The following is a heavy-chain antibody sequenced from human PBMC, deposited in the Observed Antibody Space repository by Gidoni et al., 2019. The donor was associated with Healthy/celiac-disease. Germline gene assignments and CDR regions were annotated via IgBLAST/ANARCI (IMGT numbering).Heavy chain of an antibody. D-gene: IGHD3-22*01. CDR3: ARDLYDSSGYYTNYFDY. CDR1: GFTFSSYG. J-gene: IGHJ4*02. CDR2: IWYDGSNK. Sequence: QVQLVESGGGVVQPGRSLRPSCAASGFTFSSYGMHWVRQAPGKGLEWVAVIWYDGSNKYYADSVKGRFTISRDNSKNTLYLQMNSLRAEDTAVYYCARDLYDSSGYYTNYFDYWGQGTLVTVSS. V-gene: IGHV3-33*01.